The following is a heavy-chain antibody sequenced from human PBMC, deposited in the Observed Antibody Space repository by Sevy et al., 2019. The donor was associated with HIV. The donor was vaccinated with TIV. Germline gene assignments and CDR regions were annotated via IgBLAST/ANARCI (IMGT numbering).Heavy chain of an antibody. CDR2: IYSGGST. D-gene: IGHD3-22*01. V-gene: IGHV3-53*01. Sequence: GSLRLSCAASGFTVSSNYMSWVRQAPGKGLEWVSVIYSGGSTYYADSVKGRFTISRDNSKNTLYLQMNSLRAEDTAVYYCARGMWNYYDSSGYYHGMDVWGQGTTVTVSS. CDR1: GFTVSSNY. J-gene: IGHJ6*02. CDR3: ARGMWNYYDSSGYYHGMDV.